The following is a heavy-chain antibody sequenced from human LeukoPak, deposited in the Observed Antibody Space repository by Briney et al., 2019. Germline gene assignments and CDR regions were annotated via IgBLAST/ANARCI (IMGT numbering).Heavy chain of an antibody. CDR2: ISKDGSDK. CDR3: ARDYWWNYDY. D-gene: IGHD1-7*01. J-gene: IGHJ4*02. V-gene: IGHV3-30-3*01. Sequence: PGRSLRLSCAASGFTFSDYAMHWVRQAPGKGLEWVAVISKDGSDKYYPGSVRGRFTISRDNSKNTIYLQMDSLRAEDKAIYYCARDYWWNYDYWGQGTLDTISS. CDR1: GFTFSDYA.